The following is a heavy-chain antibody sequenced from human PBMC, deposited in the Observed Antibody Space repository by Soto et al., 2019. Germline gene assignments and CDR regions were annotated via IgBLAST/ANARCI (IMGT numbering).Heavy chain of an antibody. Sequence: SETLSLTCAVYGGSFSGYYWSWIRQPPGKGLEWIGEINHSGSTNYNPSLKSRVTISVDTSKNQFSLKLSSVTAADTAVYYCARRPRRGSGSYSSYFDYWGQGTLVTVSS. CDR3: ARRPRRGSGSYSSYFDY. CDR2: INHSGST. D-gene: IGHD3-10*01. V-gene: IGHV4-34*01. J-gene: IGHJ4*02. CDR1: GGSFSGYY.